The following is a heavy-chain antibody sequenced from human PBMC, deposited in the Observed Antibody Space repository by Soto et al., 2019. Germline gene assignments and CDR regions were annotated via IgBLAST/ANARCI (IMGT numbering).Heavy chain of an antibody. CDR1: GYTFISYG. J-gene: IGHJ4*02. V-gene: IGHV1-18*04. CDR3: ARGGITIFGVVMRVDY. D-gene: IGHD3-3*01. CDR2: ISAYNGDT. Sequence: QVQLVQSGAEVKKPGASVKVSCKASGYTFISYGISWVRQAPGQGLEWMGWISAYNGDTKSAQNLQGRVTMTTDTSTSTAYMELRSLRSDYTAVYYCARGGITIFGVVMRVDYWGQGTLVSVSS.